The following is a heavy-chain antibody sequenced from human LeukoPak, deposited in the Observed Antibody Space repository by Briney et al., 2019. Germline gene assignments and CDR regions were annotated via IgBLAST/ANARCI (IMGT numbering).Heavy chain of an antibody. CDR2: IYSGGST. Sequence: GGSLRLSCAASGFTFSSYAMSWVRQAPGKGLEWVSVIYSGGSTYYADSVKGRFTISRHNSKNTLYLQMNSLRAEDTAVYYCARDRLLGYCSSTSCPYYYYYGMDVWGQGTTVTVSS. CDR1: GFTFSSYA. CDR3: ARDRLLGYCSSTSCPYYYYYGMDV. V-gene: IGHV3-53*04. D-gene: IGHD2-2*01. J-gene: IGHJ6*02.